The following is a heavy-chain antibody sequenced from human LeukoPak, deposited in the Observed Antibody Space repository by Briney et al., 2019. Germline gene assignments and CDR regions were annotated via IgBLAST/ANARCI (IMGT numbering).Heavy chain of an antibody. Sequence: SETLSLTCAVYGGSFSGYYWSWIRPPPGKGLEWIGEINHSGSTNYNPSLKSRVTISVDTSKNQFSLKLSSVTAADTAVYYCARAPDWGNWFDPWGQGTLVTVSS. V-gene: IGHV4-34*01. J-gene: IGHJ5*02. CDR2: INHSGST. CDR1: GGSFSGYY. CDR3: ARAPDWGNWFDP. D-gene: IGHD7-27*01.